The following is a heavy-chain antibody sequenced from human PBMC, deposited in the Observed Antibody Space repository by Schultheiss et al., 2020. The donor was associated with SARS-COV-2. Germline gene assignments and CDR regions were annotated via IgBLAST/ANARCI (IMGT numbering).Heavy chain of an antibody. CDR3: ATFIYYGFGDRAHFDY. CDR2: FDPEDGET. Sequence: ASVKVSCKASGGTFSSYAISWVRQAPGQGLEWMGGFDPEDGETIYAQKFQGRVTMTEDTSTDTAYMELSSLRSEDTAVYYCATFIYYGFGDRAHFDYWGQGTLVTVSS. J-gene: IGHJ4*02. D-gene: IGHD3-10*01. CDR1: GGTFSSYA. V-gene: IGHV1-24*01.